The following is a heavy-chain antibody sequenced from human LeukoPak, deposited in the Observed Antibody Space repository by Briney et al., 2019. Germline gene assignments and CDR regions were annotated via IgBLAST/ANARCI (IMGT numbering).Heavy chain of an antibody. CDR3: ARDHVTLRFLEWLSMDV. D-gene: IGHD3-3*01. Sequence: GGSLRLSCAASGFTFSSYWMHWVRQAPGKGLEWVSSISSSSSYIYYADSVKGRFTISRDNAKNSLYLQMNSLRAEDTAVYYCARDHVTLRFLEWLSMDVWGKGTTVTVSS. CDR2: ISSSSSYI. V-gene: IGHV3-21*01. J-gene: IGHJ6*03. CDR1: GFTFSSYW.